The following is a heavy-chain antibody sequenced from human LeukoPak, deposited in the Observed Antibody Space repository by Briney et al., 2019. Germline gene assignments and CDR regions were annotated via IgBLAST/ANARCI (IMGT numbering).Heavy chain of an antibody. CDR1: GFTFSSYS. CDR3: AKDIDYSNPRGFDY. CDR2: ISSSSSTI. Sequence: PGGSLRLSCAASGFTFSSYSMNWVRQAPGKGLEWVSYISSSSSTIYYADSVKGRFTISRDNAKNSLYLQMNSLRAEDTALYYCAKDIDYSNPRGFDYWGQGTLVTVSS. J-gene: IGHJ4*02. V-gene: IGHV3-48*04. D-gene: IGHD4-11*01.